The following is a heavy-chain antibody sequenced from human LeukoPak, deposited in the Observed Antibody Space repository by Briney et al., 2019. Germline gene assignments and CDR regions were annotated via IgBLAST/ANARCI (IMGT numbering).Heavy chain of an antibody. CDR2: IYPGDSDT. Sequence: GGSLKISFKGSGYRFTSYWIGWVRPMPGKGLEWMGIIYPGDSDTRYSPSFQGHVNISADKSISTAYLQWSSLKASDTSMYYCARQLSGYGYCVDYWGQGTLVTVSS. CDR3: ARQLSGYGYCVDY. CDR1: GYRFTSYW. V-gene: IGHV5-51*01. D-gene: IGHD5-18*01. J-gene: IGHJ4*02.